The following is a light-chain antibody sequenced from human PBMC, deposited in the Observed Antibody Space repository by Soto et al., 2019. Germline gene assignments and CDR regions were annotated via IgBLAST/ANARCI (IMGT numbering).Light chain of an antibody. V-gene: IGKV1-6*01. Sequence: IQMTESPSSLSASVGDRVSITCRASHGIRNDLGWYQQKPGKAPKLLIYAASSLQSGVPSRFSGSGSGTDFTLTISSLQPEDFATYYCLQDYNFPWTFGQGTKVDIK. CDR2: AAS. J-gene: IGKJ1*01. CDR3: LQDYNFPWT. CDR1: HGIRND.